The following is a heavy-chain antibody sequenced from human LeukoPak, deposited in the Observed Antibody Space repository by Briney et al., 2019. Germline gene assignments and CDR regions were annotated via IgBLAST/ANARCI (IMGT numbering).Heavy chain of an antibody. CDR3: ARDLGPYTGSYYCYYHYMDV. J-gene: IGHJ6*03. Sequence: ASVKVSCKAYGYNFATSGIGWVRQAPGQGLEWLGWISGYNGNTKSAPKLQGRVTMTTDTSTDTAYLELGSLRVDDTAIYYCARDLGPYTGSYYCYYHYMDVWGEGTSVTVSS. CDR2: ISGYNGNT. CDR1: GYNFATSG. V-gene: IGHV1-18*01. D-gene: IGHD1-26*01.